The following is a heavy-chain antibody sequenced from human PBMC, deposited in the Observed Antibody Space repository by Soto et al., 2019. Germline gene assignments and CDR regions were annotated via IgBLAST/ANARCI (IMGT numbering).Heavy chain of an antibody. V-gene: IGHV3-30*18. J-gene: IGHJ4*02. CDR3: AKSESSGVGEDY. Sequence: GGSLRLSCAASGFIFSSYGMHWVRQAPGKGLEWVAVISYDGSNKYYADSVKGRFTISRDNSKNTLFLQMNSLRAEDTAVYYCAKSESSGVGEDYWGQGTLVTVSS. D-gene: IGHD3-16*01. CDR2: ISYDGSNK. CDR1: GFIFSSYG.